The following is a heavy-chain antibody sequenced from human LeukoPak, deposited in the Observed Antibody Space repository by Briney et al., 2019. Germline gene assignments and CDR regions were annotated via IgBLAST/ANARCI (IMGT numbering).Heavy chain of an antibody. CDR2: IREDGSEK. CDR3: ARGYSSYYPDAFDI. Sequence: GGSLRLSCAASGFTFSKSWMNWVRQAPGKGLEWVANIREDGSEKDCVDSVKGRFTISRDNAKNSLYLQMNSLRAEDTAVYYCARGYSSYYPDAFDIWGQGTMVTVSS. J-gene: IGHJ3*02. V-gene: IGHV3-7*02. CDR1: GFTFSKSW. D-gene: IGHD5-12*01.